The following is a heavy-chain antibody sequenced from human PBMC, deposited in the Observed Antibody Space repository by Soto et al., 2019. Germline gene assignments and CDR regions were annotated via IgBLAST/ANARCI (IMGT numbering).Heavy chain of an antibody. D-gene: IGHD5-18*01. CDR2: INPNSGGT. CDR1: GYTFTGYY. V-gene: IGHV1-2*02. CDR3: ARVLYSYGRYYYSGMDV. J-gene: IGHJ6*02. Sequence: ASVKVSCKASGYTFTGYYMHWVRQAPGQGLEWMGWINPNSGGTNYAQKFQGRVTMTRDTSISTAYMELSRLRSDDTAVYYCARVLYSYGRYYYSGMDVWGQGTTVTVSS.